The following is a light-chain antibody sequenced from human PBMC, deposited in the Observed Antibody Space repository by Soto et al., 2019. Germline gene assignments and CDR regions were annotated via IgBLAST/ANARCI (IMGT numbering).Light chain of an antibody. Sequence: QSALTQPASVSGSPGQSITISCTGTSSDVGSYNFVSWYQYHPGKAPKLMIYEVTKRPSGVSNRFSGSKSASTASLTISGLQAEDEADYYCCSRAGGYTWVFGGGTQLTVL. CDR2: EVT. J-gene: IGLJ3*02. CDR3: CSRAGGYTWV. CDR1: SSDVGSYNF. V-gene: IGLV2-23*02.